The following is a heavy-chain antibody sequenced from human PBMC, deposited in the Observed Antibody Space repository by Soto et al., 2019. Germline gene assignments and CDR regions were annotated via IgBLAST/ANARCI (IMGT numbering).Heavy chain of an antibody. J-gene: IGHJ4*02. D-gene: IGHD3-10*01. CDR3: ARVYGSGTYPIDY. V-gene: IGHV3-33*01. Sequence: QVQLVESGGGVVQPGRSLRLSCAASGFAFSSYGMHWVRQAPGKGLEWVTVIWSGGSDKYYADSVKGRFTISRDNSKNTLYLQMNSLRAEDTAVYYCARVYGSGTYPIDYWGQGTLVTFSS. CDR1: GFAFSSYG. CDR2: IWSGGSDK.